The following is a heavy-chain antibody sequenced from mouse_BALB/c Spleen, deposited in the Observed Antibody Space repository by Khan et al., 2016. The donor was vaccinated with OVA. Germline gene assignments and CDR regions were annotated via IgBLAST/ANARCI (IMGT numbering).Heavy chain of an antibody. D-gene: IGHD2-10*01. CDR1: GFSLTGYG. J-gene: IGHJ4*01. CDR2: IWGDGST. V-gene: IGHV2-6-7*01. CDR3: ARAYYGNYREAMDY. Sequence: QVQLKQSGPGLVAPSQSLSITCTVSGFSLTGYGVNWVRQPPGKGLEWLGMIWGDGSTDYNSALKSRLSISKDNSKSQVFLKMNSLQTDDTDMYYCARAYYGNYREAMDYWGQGTSVTVSS.